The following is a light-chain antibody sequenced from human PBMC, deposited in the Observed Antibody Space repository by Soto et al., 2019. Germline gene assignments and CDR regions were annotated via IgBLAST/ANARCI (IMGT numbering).Light chain of an antibody. V-gene: IGKV3-15*01. CDR2: GAS. J-gene: IGKJ4*01. CDR3: QQYNNWPLT. Sequence: ELGISQSQATLSVSPGEKATPPCRPGQRVSTALAWYQQKPGQAPRLLIYGASTRATGIPARFSGSGSGTEFTLTISSLQSEDFAVYYCQQYNNWPLTFGGGTKVEVK. CDR1: QRVSTA.